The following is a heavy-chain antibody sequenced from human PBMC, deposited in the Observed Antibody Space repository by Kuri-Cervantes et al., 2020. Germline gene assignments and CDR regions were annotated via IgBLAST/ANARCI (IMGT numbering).Heavy chain of an antibody. CDR1: GGTFSSYA. V-gene: IGHV1-69*13. CDR2: IIPIFGTA. Sequence: SVKVSCKASGGTFSSYAISWVRQAPGQGLEWMGGIIPIFGTANYAQKFQGRVTITADESTSTAYMELSSLRSEDTAVYYRAGFTMVRGVITTLDYWGQGTLVTVSS. J-gene: IGHJ4*02. CDR3: AGFTMVRGVITTLDY. D-gene: IGHD3-10*01.